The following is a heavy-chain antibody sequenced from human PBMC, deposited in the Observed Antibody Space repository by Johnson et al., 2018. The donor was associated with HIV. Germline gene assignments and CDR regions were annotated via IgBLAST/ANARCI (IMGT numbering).Heavy chain of an antibody. CDR3: ARDRAIGGWSIDI. D-gene: IGHD2-15*01. CDR1: GFTFSSNY. J-gene: IGHJ3*02. V-gene: IGHV3-66*01. Sequence: EVQLVESGGGVVQPGRSLRLSCAASGFTFSSNYMSWVRQAPGKGLEWVSVIYSGGSTYYADSVKGRFTISRDSSKNTLYLQMNSLRAEDTALYYCARDRAIGGWSIDIWGQGTMVTVSS. CDR2: IYSGGST.